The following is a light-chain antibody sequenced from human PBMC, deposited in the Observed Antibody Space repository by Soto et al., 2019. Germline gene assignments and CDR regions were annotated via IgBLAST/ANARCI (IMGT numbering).Light chain of an antibody. Sequence: DIQMTQSPSTLSASVGDRVTITCRASQSISSRLAWYQQKPGKAPKLLIYDASSLESGVPSRFSGSGSGTEFTLTISSLQPDDFANYYCQQYNSYSGTFGQGTKVEIK. J-gene: IGKJ1*01. CDR1: QSISSR. V-gene: IGKV1-5*01. CDR3: QQYNSYSGT. CDR2: DAS.